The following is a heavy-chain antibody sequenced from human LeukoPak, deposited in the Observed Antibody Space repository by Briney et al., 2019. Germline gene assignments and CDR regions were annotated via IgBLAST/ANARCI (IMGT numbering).Heavy chain of an antibody. CDR2: ISSSSSTI. V-gene: IGHV3-48*01. CDR3: ARKGYYASSGYLGYFQR. J-gene: IGHJ1*01. CDR1: GFTFSSYS. Sequence: GGSLRLSCAASGFTFSSYSMNWVRQAPGKGLEWVSYISSSSSTIYYADSVKGRFTISRDNAKNSLYLQMNSLRAVDTAVYYCARKGYYASSGYLGYFQRWGQGTLVTVSS. D-gene: IGHD3-22*01.